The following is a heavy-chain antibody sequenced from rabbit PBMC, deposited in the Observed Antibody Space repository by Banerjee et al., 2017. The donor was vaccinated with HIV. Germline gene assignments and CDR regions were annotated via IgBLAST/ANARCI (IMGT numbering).Heavy chain of an antibody. CDR1: GFSLSSYD. D-gene: IGHD1-1*01. Sequence: QSLEESGGGLVQPGASLTLTCTASGFSLSSYDMCWVRQAPGKGLEWIGCIYGGNTSTTYYANWAKGRFTGSKTSSTTVTLQMTSLSAADTATYFCARDSVSSGLYFDLWGPGTLVTVS. CDR2: IYGGNTSTT. CDR3: ARDSVSSGLYFDL. J-gene: IGHJ6*01. V-gene: IGHV1S40*01.